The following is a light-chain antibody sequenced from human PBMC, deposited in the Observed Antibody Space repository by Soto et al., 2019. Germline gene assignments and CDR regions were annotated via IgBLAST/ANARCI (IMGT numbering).Light chain of an antibody. CDR2: GVT. CDR1: SSDVGTYNY. CDR3: ISYTGSSTSYV. V-gene: IGLV2-14*01. Sequence: QSALTQPASVSGSPGQSITISCTGTSSDVGTYNYVSWYQQHPGKAPKLIIYGVTNRPSGVSSRFSGSKSGNTASLTISGLQAEDEADYYCISYTGSSTSYVFGSGTKVTVL. J-gene: IGLJ1*01.